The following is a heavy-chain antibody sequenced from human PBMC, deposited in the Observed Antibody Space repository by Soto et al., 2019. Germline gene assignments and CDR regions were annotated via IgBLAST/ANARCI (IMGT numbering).Heavy chain of an antibody. CDR3: ARRRLDYYGSGSLGYYGMDV. D-gene: IGHD3-10*01. CDR2: IDPSDSYT. CDR1: GYSFTSYW. J-gene: IGHJ6*02. V-gene: IGHV5-10-1*01. Sequence: GESLKISCKGSGYSFTSYWISWVRQMPGKGLEWMGRIDPSDSYTNYGPSFQGHVTISADKSISTAYLQWSSLKASDTAMYYCARRRLDYYGSGSLGYYGMDVWGQGTTVTVSS.